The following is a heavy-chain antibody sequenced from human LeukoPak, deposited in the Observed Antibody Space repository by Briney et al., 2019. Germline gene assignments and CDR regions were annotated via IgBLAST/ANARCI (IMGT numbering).Heavy chain of an antibody. Sequence: GGSLRLPCAASGFTFSSYAMHWVRQAPGKGLEWVAVISYDGSNKYYAGSVKGRFTISRDNSKNTLYLQMNSLRAEDTAVYYCARDGNSGWYDYYYYMDVWGKGTTVTVSS. CDR1: GFTFSSYA. V-gene: IGHV3-30*04. J-gene: IGHJ6*03. D-gene: IGHD6-19*01. CDR2: ISYDGSNK. CDR3: ARDGNSGWYDYYYYMDV.